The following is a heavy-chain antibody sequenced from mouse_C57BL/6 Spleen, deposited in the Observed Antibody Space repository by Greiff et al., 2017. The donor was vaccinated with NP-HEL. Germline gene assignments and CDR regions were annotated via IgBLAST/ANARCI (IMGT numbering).Heavy chain of an antibody. CDR2: IDPEDGAT. D-gene: IGHD1-1*01. V-gene: IGHV14-2*01. Sequence: EVQLQQPGAELVKPGASVKLSCTASGFNIKDYYMHWVKPRTEQGLEWIGRIDPEDGATKYAPKFQGKATITAGTSSNPASLQLSSLTSEDTAVYYCARSLIYFYGSSYAMDYWGQGTSVAVSS. CDR1: GFNIKDYY. J-gene: IGHJ4*01. CDR3: ARSLIYFYGSSYAMDY.